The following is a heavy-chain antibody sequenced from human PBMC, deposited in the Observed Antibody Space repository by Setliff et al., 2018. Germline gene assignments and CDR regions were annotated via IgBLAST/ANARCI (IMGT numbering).Heavy chain of an antibody. V-gene: IGHV3-48*01. Sequence: QTGGSLRLSCAASGFTFSSYSMNWVRQAPGKGLGWVSYISSSSSTLYYADSVKGRFTISRDNAKNSLYLQMNSLRAEDTAVYYCARVYSGYVPNHYFDYWGQGTLVTVSS. D-gene: IGHD5-12*01. CDR3: ARVYSGYVPNHYFDY. CDR1: GFTFSSYS. J-gene: IGHJ4*02. CDR2: ISSSSSTL.